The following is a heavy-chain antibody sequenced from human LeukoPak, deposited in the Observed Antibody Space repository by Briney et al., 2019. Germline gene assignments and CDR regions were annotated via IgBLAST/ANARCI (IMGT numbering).Heavy chain of an antibody. CDR2: IIPIFGTA. Sequence: ASVKVSCKASGGTFSSYAISWVRQAPGQGLEWMGGIIPIFGTANYAQKFQGRVTITADKSTSTAYMELSSLRSEDTAVYYCARSSTIAAAGPYYFDYWGQGTLVTVSS. V-gene: IGHV1-69*06. J-gene: IGHJ4*02. D-gene: IGHD6-13*01. CDR3: ARSSTIAAAGPYYFDY. CDR1: GGTFSSYA.